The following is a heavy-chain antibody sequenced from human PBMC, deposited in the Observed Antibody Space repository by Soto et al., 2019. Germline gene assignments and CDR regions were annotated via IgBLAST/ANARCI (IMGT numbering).Heavy chain of an antibody. V-gene: IGHV3-11*06. D-gene: IGHD3-10*01. CDR3: ASDSARGLNNPYGMHV. J-gene: IGHJ6*02. CDR2: ISSSSSYT. Sequence: GGSLSLSCAASGFTFSDYYMSWIRQAPGKGLEWVSYISSSSSYTNYADSVKGRFTISGDNAKNSLYLQMNSLRAEDTAVYYCASDSARGLNNPYGMHVWGQGTTVTVSS. CDR1: GFTFSDYY.